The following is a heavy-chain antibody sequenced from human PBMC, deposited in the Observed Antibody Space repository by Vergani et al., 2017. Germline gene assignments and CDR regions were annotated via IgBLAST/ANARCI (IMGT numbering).Heavy chain of an antibody. Sequence: QVTLKESGPVLVKPTETLTLTCTVSGFSLSNARMGVSWIRQPPGKALEWLAHIFSNDEKSYSTSLKSRLTISKDTSKSQVVLTMTNMDPVDTATYYCAKARDPNCKGGNCYSYYYGLDLWGQGTTVTVSS. V-gene: IGHV2-26*01. CDR1: GFSLSNARMG. D-gene: IGHD2-21*01. CDR2: IFSNDEK. J-gene: IGHJ6*02. CDR3: AKARDPNCKGGNCYSYYYGLDL.